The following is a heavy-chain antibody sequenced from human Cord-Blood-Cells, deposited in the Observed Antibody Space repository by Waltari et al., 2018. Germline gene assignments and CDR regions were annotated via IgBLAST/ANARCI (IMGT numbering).Heavy chain of an antibody. CDR2: INLNSGNR. V-gene: IGHV1-8*01. D-gene: IGHD3-10*01. CDR1: GYTYTSYD. Sequence: QVQLVQSGAGVTKPCGSVKVSCNASGYTYTSYDIDSMRQATGQGLEWRGWINLNSGNRGYAQKFQGRVTMTRNTSKSTSYLELSSLRSEHTAVYYCASNMVQGVIISSPNDYWGQGTLVTVSS. J-gene: IGHJ4*02. CDR3: ASNMVQGVIISSPNDY.